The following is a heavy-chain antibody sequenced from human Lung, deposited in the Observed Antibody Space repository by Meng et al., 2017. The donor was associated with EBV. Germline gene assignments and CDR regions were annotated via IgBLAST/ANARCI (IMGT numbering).Heavy chain of an antibody. Sequence: EXQLVEXXXGLVKPGXSLRLSCAASGFTFSNAWMSWVRQAPGKGLEWVGRIKSKTDGGTTDYAAPVKGRFTISRDDSKNTLYLQMNSLKTEDTAVYYCTTIHYFRSKEYWGQGPLVTVSS. CDR3: TTIHYFRSKEY. V-gene: IGHV3-15*01. CDR2: IKSKTDGGTT. J-gene: IGHJ4*02. CDR1: GFTFSNAW. D-gene: IGHD3-9*01.